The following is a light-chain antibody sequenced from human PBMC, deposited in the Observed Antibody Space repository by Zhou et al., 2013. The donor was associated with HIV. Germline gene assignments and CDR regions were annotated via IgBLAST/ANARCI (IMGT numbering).Light chain of an antibody. J-gene: IGKJ5*01. Sequence: DIQMTQSPSSLSAYVGDRVTITCRASQTISGYLNWYQHKAGKAPKLLIYGASNLQSGVPSRFSGSGSGTDFTLTISSLLPEDFATYYCQQSYSTPITFGQGTRLEIK. CDR1: QTISGY. CDR3: QQSYSTPIT. V-gene: IGKV1-39*01. CDR2: GAS.